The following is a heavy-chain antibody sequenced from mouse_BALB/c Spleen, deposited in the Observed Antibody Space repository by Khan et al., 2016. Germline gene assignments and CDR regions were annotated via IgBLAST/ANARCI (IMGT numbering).Heavy chain of an antibody. D-gene: IGHD2-4*01. CDR3: ARGGDYGPFAY. Sequence: EVQLQESGPGLVKPSQSLSLTCTVTGYSITSDYAWNWIRQFPGNKLEWMGYISYSGSTSYNPSLKSRISITRDTSKNQFFLQLNSVTTEDQATYYCARGGDYGPFAYWGQGTLVTVSA. CDR1: GYSITSDYA. CDR2: ISYSGST. J-gene: IGHJ3*01. V-gene: IGHV3-2*02.